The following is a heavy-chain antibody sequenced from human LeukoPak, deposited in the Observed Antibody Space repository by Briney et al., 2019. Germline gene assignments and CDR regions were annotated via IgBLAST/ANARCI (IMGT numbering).Heavy chain of an antibody. CDR1: GFTFNHYG. CDR3: ARTNSSGFAHFDY. V-gene: IGHV3-23*01. J-gene: IGHJ4*02. CDR2: ITGTGDNT. D-gene: IGHD6-19*01. Sequence: GGSLRLSCAASGFTFNHYGMSWVRQAPGKGLEWVSGITGTGDNTYYAGSVKGRFTISRDNSKNTLYLQMNSLRVEDTAVYYCARTNSSGFAHFDYWGQGTLVTVSS.